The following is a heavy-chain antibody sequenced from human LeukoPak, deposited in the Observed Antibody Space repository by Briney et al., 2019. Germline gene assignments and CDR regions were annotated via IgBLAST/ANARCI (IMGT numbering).Heavy chain of an antibody. V-gene: IGHV1-2*02. D-gene: IGHD2-15*01. CDR2: INPNSGGT. CDR1: GYTFTGYY. J-gene: IGHJ5*02. Sequence: GASVKVSCKASGYTFTGYYMHWVRQAPGQGLEWMGWINPNSGGTNYAQKFQGRVTMTRDTSISTAYMELSRLRSDDTAVYYCASSYCSGGSCYSGPAWFDPWGQGTLVTVSS. CDR3: ASSYCSGGSCYSGPAWFDP.